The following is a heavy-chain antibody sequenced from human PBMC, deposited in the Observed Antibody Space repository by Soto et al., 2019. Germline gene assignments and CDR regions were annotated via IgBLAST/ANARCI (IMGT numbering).Heavy chain of an antibody. CDR1: GFTFSSYA. V-gene: IGHV3-23*01. Sequence: GGSLRLSCAASGFTFSSYAMSWVRQAPGKGLEWVSAISGSGGSTYYADSVKGRFTISRDNSKNTLYLQMNSLRAEDTAVYYCAKDRDITMVPSVYYFDYWGQGTLVTVSS. CDR3: AKDRDITMVPSVYYFDY. D-gene: IGHD3-10*01. CDR2: ISGSGGST. J-gene: IGHJ4*02.